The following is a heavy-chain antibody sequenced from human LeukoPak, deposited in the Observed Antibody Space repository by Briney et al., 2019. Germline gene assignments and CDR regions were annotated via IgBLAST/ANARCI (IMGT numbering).Heavy chain of an antibody. D-gene: IGHD3-22*01. CDR2: ISAYNGNT. Sequence: ASVKVSCKASGGTFSSYAISWVRQAPGQGLEWMGWISAYNGNTNYAQKLQGRVTMTTDTSTSTAYMELRSLRSDDTAVYYCARDYRWNYYDSSGYYYYYYGMDVWGQGTAVTVSS. CDR3: ARDYRWNYYDSSGYYYYYYGMDV. J-gene: IGHJ6*02. CDR1: GGTFSSYA. V-gene: IGHV1-18*01.